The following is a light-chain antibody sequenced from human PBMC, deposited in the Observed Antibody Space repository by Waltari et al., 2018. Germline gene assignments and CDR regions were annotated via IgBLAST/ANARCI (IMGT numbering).Light chain of an antibody. J-gene: IGLJ2*01. CDR3: LSADSSGTYL. CDR1: ALPKKY. V-gene: IGLV3-16*01. CDR2: KDS. Sequence: SYELTQPPSVSVSLGQMARITCSGEALPKKYAFWYQQKPGQFPVLVIYKDSERPSGIPERFSGSSSGTIVTLTISGVQAEDEAYYYCLSADSSGTYLFGGGTKLTVL.